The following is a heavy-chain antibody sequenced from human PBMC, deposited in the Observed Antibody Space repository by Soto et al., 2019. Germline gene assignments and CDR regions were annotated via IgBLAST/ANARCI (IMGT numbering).Heavy chain of an antibody. Sequence: GGSLRLSCAASGFTFSSYGMHWVRQAPGKGLEWVAVIWYDGSNKYYADSVKGRFTISRDNSKNTLYLQMNSLRAEDRAVYYCARDSTYYYDSSGYSDYWGQGTLVTVSS. D-gene: IGHD3-22*01. J-gene: IGHJ4*02. CDR3: ARDSTYYYDSSGYSDY. V-gene: IGHV3-33*01. CDR1: GFTFSSYG. CDR2: IWYDGSNK.